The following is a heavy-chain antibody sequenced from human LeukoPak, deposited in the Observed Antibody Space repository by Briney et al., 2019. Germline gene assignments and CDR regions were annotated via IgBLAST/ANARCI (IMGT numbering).Heavy chain of an antibody. CDR2: IYYSGST. CDR3: ASARMTTVTEFDY. CDR1: GGSLSSHY. Sequence: SETLSLTCTVSGGSLSSHYWSWIRQPPGKGLEWIGYIYYSGSTNYNPSLKSRVTISVDTSKNQFSLKLRSVTAADTAVYYCASARMTTVTEFDYWGQGTLVTVSS. D-gene: IGHD4-17*01. J-gene: IGHJ4*02. V-gene: IGHV4-59*11.